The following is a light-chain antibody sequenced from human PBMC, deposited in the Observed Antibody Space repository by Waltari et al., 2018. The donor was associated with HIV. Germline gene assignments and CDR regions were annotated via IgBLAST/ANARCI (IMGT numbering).Light chain of an antibody. CDR2: KDT. CDR1: SFTRPY. V-gene: IGLV3-25*03. Sequence: SYELTQPPSVSVSPGQPARITCSSDSFTRPYTYLYQQKPGQAPLLVIYKDTERPSEIPERFSGSSAGTTVTLTISGVQAEDEADYYCQSADSTSTYVVFGGGTKLTVL. CDR3: QSADSTSTYVV. J-gene: IGLJ2*01.